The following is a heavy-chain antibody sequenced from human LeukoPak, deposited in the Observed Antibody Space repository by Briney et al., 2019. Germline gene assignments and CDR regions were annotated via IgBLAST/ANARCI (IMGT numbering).Heavy chain of an antibody. D-gene: IGHD3-9*01. V-gene: IGHV1-46*01. CDR1: GYTFTSYY. J-gene: IGHJ4*02. CDR3: ARCGEPSYDTLTGYSRFDY. CDR2: INPSGGST. Sequence: ASVKVSCKASGYTFTSYYMHWVRQAPGQGLEWMGIINPSGGSTSYAQKFQGRVTMTRDTSTSTVYMELSSLRSEDTAVYYCARCGEPSYDTLTGYSRFDYWGQGTLVTVSS.